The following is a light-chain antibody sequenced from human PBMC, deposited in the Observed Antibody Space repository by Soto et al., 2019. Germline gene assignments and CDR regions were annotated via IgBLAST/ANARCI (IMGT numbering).Light chain of an antibody. Sequence: EIVMTQSPATLSVSPGERATLSCRATESVSSNLAWYQQKPGQAPRLLLYAASTRATGIPARFSGSGSGTEFTLTSSSLQPEDVAVYYCQQYDNWPPWTFGQGTKVEVK. CDR2: AAS. CDR3: QQYDNWPPWT. V-gene: IGKV3-15*01. CDR1: ESVSSN. J-gene: IGKJ1*01.